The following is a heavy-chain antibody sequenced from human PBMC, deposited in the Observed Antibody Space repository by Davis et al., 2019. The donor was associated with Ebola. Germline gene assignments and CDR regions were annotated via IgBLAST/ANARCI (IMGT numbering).Heavy chain of an antibody. CDR2: IWYDGSNK. V-gene: IGHV3-33*06. J-gene: IGHJ6*02. Sequence: GESLKISCAASGFTFSSYGMHWVRQAPGKGLEWVAVIWYDGSNKYYADSVKGRFTISRDSSKNTLYLQMNSLRAEDTAVYYCAKVPFLEWLPDYGMDVWGQGTTVTVSS. CDR1: GFTFSSYG. D-gene: IGHD3-3*02. CDR3: AKVPFLEWLPDYGMDV.